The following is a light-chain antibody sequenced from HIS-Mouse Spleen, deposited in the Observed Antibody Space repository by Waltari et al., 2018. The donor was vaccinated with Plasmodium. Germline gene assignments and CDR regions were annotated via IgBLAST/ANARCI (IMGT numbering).Light chain of an antibody. V-gene: IGLV3-10*01. CDR3: YSTDSSGNHRV. J-gene: IGLJ3*02. CDR2: EAS. CDR1: ALPKKY. Sequence: SYELTQPPSVSVSPGQTARITCSGDALPKKYAYWYQQKSGQAPVRVIYEASNRPSGIPGGFAGARSGTMASLTISGSQVEDEADYYCYSTDSSGNHRVFGGGTKLTVL.